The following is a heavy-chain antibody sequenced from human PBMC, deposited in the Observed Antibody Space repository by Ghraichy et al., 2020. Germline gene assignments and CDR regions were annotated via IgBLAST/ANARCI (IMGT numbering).Heavy chain of an antibody. D-gene: IGHD3-22*01. CDR3: AKNFTYSDRSGYLSDF. CDR2: ISYDGSYK. J-gene: IGHJ4*02. CDR1: GFTFRDYG. Sequence: GESLNISCEVSGFTFRDYGMHWVRQAPGKGLEWVALISYDGSYKYYTDSLRGRFTISRDNSKNTVYLQMNSLRPEDTAVYYCAKNFTYSDRSGYLSDFWGQGTLVTVSS. V-gene: IGHV3-30*18.